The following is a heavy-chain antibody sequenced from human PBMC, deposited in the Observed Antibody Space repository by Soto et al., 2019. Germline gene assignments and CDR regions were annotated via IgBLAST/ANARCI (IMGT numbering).Heavy chain of an antibody. V-gene: IGHV1-2*02. D-gene: IGHD6-6*01. J-gene: IGHJ1*01. Sequence: ASVKVSCKASGYTFTDYYMHWVRQAPGQGLEWMGWINPNSGGTNYAQKFQGRVTMTRDTSISTAYVELSSLRSDDTAVYYCARQEYISRSSFQLWGQGTLVTVSS. CDR2: INPNSGGT. CDR1: GYTFTDYY. CDR3: ARQEYISRSSFQL.